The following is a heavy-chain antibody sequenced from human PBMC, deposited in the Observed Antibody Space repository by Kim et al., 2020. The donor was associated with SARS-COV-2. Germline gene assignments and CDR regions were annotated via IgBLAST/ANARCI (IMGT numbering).Heavy chain of an antibody. CDR1: GFTFSSYG. D-gene: IGHD3-16*02. V-gene: IGHV3-30*18. J-gene: IGHJ4*02. CDR3: AKGGLRRLGELSLWYCFDY. CDR2: ISYDGSNK. Sequence: GGSLRLSCAASGFTFSSYGMHWVRQAPGKGLEWVAVISYDGSNKYYADSVKGRFTISRNNSKNTLYLQMNSLRAEDTAVYYCAKGGLRRLGELSLWYCFDYWGQGTLVTVSS.